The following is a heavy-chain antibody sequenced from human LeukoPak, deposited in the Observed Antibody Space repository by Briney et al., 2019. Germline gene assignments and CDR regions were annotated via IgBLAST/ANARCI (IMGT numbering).Heavy chain of an antibody. CDR3: ASPRLLGYYYYGMDV. Sequence: SVKVSCKASGGTFSSYAISWVRQAPGQGLEWMGGIIPIFGTANYAQKFQGRVTITADESTSTAYMELSSLRSEDTAVYYCASPRLLGYYYYGMDVWGQGTTVTVSS. D-gene: IGHD4/OR15-4a*01. J-gene: IGHJ6*02. CDR2: IIPIFGTA. V-gene: IGHV1-69*13. CDR1: GGTFSSYA.